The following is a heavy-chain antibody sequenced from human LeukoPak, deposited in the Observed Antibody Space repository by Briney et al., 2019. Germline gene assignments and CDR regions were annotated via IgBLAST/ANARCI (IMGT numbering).Heavy chain of an antibody. Sequence: PGGSLRLSCAVSGFTFSNYDMHWVRQAPGKGLEWVAVIWYDGSNKYYADSVKGRFTISRDNSKNTLYLQMNTLRAEDTAVYYCARIPKGSGWTFDYWGQGTLVTVSS. V-gene: IGHV3-33*01. CDR1: GFTFSNYD. J-gene: IGHJ4*02. CDR3: ARIPKGSGWTFDY. D-gene: IGHD6-19*01. CDR2: IWYDGSNK.